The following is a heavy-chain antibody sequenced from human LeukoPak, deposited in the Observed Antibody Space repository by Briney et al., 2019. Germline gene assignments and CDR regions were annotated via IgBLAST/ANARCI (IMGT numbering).Heavy chain of an antibody. Sequence: SETLSLTCTVSGGSISSSSYYWSWIRQPAGKGLEWIGRIYTSGSTNYNPSLKSRVTISVDTSKNQFSLSLDSVTAADTAVYYCARGLASGYPPIPFDYWGQGTLVTVSS. J-gene: IGHJ4*02. CDR1: GGSISSSSYY. D-gene: IGHD3-3*01. V-gene: IGHV4-61*02. CDR2: IYTSGST. CDR3: ARGLASGYPPIPFDY.